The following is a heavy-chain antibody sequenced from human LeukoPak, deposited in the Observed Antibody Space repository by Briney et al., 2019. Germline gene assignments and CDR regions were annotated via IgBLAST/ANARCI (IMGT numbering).Heavy chain of an antibody. CDR3: ARGPPFDP. J-gene: IGHJ5*02. V-gene: IGHV3-66*01. Sequence: GGSLRLSCAASGFTFSNAWMSWVRQAPGKGLDWVSTMYTGGGTDYADSVKGRFTISRDSSKNTVYLQMNSLRDEDTAVYYCARGPPFDPWGQGTLVTVSS. CDR1: GFTFSNAW. CDR2: MYTGGGT.